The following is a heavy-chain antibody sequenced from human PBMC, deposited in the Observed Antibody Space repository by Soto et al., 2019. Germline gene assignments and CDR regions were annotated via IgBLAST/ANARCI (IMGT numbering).Heavy chain of an antibody. V-gene: IGHV1-69*04. CDR3: ARDKPGNNWFDP. CDR1: GGTFSSYT. CDR2: IIPILGIA. J-gene: IGHJ5*02. Sequence: SVKVSCKASGGTFSSYTISWVRQAPGQGLEWMGRIIPILGIANYAQKFQGRVTITADKSTSTAYMELSSLRSEDTAVYYCARDKPGNNWFDPWGQGTLVTVSS.